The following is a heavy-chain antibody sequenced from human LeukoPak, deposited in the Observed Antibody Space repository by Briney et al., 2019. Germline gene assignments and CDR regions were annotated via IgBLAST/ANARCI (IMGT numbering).Heavy chain of an antibody. Sequence: GGSLRLSCAASGFTFSSYAMSWVRQAPGKGLEWVSAISGSGSSTYSADSMKGRFTISRDNSKNTLYLQMNSLRAEDTAVYYCTRGQRYYGSGSPSPYWGQGTLVTVS. CDR1: GFTFSSYA. J-gene: IGHJ4*02. D-gene: IGHD3-10*01. CDR3: TRGQRYYGSGSPSPY. CDR2: ISGSGSST. V-gene: IGHV3-23*01.